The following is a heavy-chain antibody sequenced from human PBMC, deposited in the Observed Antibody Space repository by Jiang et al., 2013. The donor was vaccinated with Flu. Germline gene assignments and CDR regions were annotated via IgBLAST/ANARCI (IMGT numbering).Heavy chain of an antibody. D-gene: IGHD3-22*01. CDR3: ARTMYDTSGYYFDY. CDR1: GFSFSLSGMR. CDR2: IDWDDEK. J-gene: IGHJ4*02. Sequence: KPTQTLTLTCSFSGFSFSLSGMRASWIRQPPGKALEWLARIDWDDEKFYSTSLKTRLTISKDTSKNQVVLTMTNMDPVDTATYYCARTMYDTSGYYFDYWGQGTLVTVSS. V-gene: IGHV2-70*04.